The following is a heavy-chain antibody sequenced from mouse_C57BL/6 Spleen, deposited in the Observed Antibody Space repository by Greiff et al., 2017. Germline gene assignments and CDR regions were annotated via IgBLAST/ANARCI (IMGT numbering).Heavy chain of an antibody. V-gene: IGHV1-82*01. CDR2: IYPGDGDT. CDR1: GYAFSSSW. D-gene: IGHD1-1*01. J-gene: IGHJ3*01. CDR3: AREGGSSYGFAY. Sequence: VQLQQSGPELVKPGASVKISCKASGYAFSSSWMNWVKQRPGKGLEWIGRIYPGDGDTNYNGKFKGKATLTADKSSSTAYMQLSSRTSEDSAVYFCAREGGSSYGFAYWGQGTLVTVSA.